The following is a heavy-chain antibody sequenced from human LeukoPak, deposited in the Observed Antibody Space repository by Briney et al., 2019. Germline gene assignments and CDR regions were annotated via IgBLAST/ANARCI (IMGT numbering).Heavy chain of an antibody. CDR1: GFTFSSYS. CDR3: ARDLCSSPSCYYYYYGMVV. V-gene: IGHV3-21*01. J-gene: IGHJ6*02. CDR2: ISSSSSYI. Sequence: GGSLRLSCAASGFTFSSYSMNWVRQAPGKGLEWVSSISSSSSYIYYADSVKGRFTISRDNAKNALYLQMNNLRAEATAVYYCARDLCSSPSCYYYYYGMVVWGQGTTVTVSS. D-gene: IGHD2-2*01.